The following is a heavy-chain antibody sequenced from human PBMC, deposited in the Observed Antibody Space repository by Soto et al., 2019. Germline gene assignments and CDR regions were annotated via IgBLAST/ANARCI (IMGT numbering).Heavy chain of an antibody. CDR2: IWYDGSNK. Sequence: PGGSLRLSCAASGFTFSSYGMHWVRQAPGKGLEWVAVIWYDGSNKYYADSAKGRFTISRDNSKNTLYLQMNSLRAEDTAVYYCARDSEYYDFWSGYYPQQPYYMDGWGKGTTVTVSS. V-gene: IGHV3-33*01. D-gene: IGHD3-3*01. CDR3: ARDSEYYDFWSGYYPQQPYYMDG. J-gene: IGHJ6*03. CDR1: GFTFSSYG.